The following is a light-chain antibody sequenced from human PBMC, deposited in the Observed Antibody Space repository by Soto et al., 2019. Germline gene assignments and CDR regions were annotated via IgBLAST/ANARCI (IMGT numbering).Light chain of an antibody. J-gene: IGKJ1*01. Sequence: DIQMTQSPSTLSASVGDRVTITCRASQSISSWLAWYQQKPGKAPKLLIYKESSLESGVPSRFSGSGSGTEFTLTISRLQPDDFATYYCQQYNSYLGTFGQGTKVEIK. CDR2: KES. V-gene: IGKV1-5*03. CDR3: QQYNSYLGT. CDR1: QSISSW.